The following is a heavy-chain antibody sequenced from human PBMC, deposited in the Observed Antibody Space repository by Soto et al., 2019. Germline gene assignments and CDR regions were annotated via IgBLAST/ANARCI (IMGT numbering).Heavy chain of an antibody. CDR3: ARVPGP. V-gene: IGHV4-30-2*01. J-gene: IGHJ5*02. Sequence: PSDTLSLTCAVYGGSISSGGYSWSWIRQPPGKGLEWIGYIYHSGSTYYNPSLKSRVTISVDRSKNQFSLKLSSVTAADTAVYYRARVPGPWGQGTLVTVSS. CDR1: GGSISSGGYS. CDR2: IYHSGST.